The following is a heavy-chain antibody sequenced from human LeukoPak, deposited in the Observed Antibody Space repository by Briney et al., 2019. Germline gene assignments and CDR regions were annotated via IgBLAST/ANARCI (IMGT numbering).Heavy chain of an antibody. CDR2: ISPYNGNT. V-gene: IGHV1-18*01. CDR1: GYTFSSHS. J-gene: IGHJ4*02. Sequence: ASVRVSCKTSGYTFSSHSMNWVRQAPGQGLEWLGWISPYNGNTKYAQKIQGRATMTTDTSTSTAYLELRSLRSDDTAVYYCARGEYDLLGDYWGQGTLVTVSS. D-gene: IGHD3-10*01. CDR3: ARGEYDLLGDY.